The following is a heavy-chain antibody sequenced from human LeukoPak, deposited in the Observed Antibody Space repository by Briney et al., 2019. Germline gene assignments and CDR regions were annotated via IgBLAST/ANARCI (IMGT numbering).Heavy chain of an antibody. CDR1: GGSISSYN. V-gene: IGHV4-59*01. CDR2: IYYSGST. CDR3: ARIGNGYFDY. D-gene: IGHD4-23*01. J-gene: IGHJ4*02. Sequence: PSETLSLTCTVSGGSISSYNWSWIRQPPGKGLEWIGYIYYSGSTNYNPSLKSRVTISVDTSKNQFSLKLSSVTAADTAVYYCARIGNGYFDYWGQGTLVTVSS.